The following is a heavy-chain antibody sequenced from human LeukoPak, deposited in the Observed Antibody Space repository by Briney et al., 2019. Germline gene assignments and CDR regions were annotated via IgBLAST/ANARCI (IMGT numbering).Heavy chain of an antibody. Sequence: GASVKVSCKASGYTLTDYHMIWVRQAPGQGLEWMAWMKPKSGGINYAQEFQGRVTVTRDTSISTACMELSSLTSDDTAIYYCARDPVDGYSHYDYWGQGTLVTVSS. CDR2: MKPKSGGI. D-gene: IGHD5-24*01. CDR1: GYTLTDYH. J-gene: IGHJ4*02. V-gene: IGHV1-2*02. CDR3: ARDPVDGYSHYDY.